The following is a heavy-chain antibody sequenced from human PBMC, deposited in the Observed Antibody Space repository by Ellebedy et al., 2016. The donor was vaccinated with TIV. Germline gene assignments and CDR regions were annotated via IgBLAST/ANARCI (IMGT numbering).Heavy chain of an antibody. CDR1: GGSFSGYY. CDR2: IYYSGST. Sequence: MPGGSLRLSCAVYGGSFSGYYWSWIRQPPGKGLEWIGYIYYSGSTNYNPSLKSRVTISVDTSKNQFSLKLSSVTAADTAVYYCARHRDDSSGYYHDYWGQGTLVTVSS. D-gene: IGHD3-22*01. CDR3: ARHRDDSSGYYHDY. J-gene: IGHJ4*02. V-gene: IGHV4-59*08.